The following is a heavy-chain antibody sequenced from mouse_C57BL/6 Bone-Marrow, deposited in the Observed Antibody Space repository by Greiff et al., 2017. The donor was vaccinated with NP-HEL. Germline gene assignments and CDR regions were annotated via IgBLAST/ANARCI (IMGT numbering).Heavy chain of an antibody. Sequence: EVQLVESGGGLVKPGGSLKLSCAASGFTFSSYAMSWVRQTPEKRLEWVATISDGGSYTYYPDNVKGRFTISRDNAKNNLYLQMSHLKSEDTAMYYCASPWDPYAMDYWGQGTSVTVSS. CDR3: ASPWDPYAMDY. V-gene: IGHV5-4*01. D-gene: IGHD4-1*01. J-gene: IGHJ4*01. CDR1: GFTFSSYA. CDR2: ISDGGSYT.